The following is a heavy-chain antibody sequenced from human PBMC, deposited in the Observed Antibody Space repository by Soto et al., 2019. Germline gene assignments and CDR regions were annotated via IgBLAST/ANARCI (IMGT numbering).Heavy chain of an antibody. CDR2: ISGSGGST. Sequence: EVQLLESGGGLVQPGGSLRLSCAASGFTFSSYAMSWVRQAPGKGLEWVSAISGSGGSTYYADSVKGRFTISRDNSKNTXHLQMNSLSAEDTAVYYCAKARAQYYDFWSGYPVDSWGQGTLVTVSS. J-gene: IGHJ4*02. CDR1: GFTFSSYA. V-gene: IGHV3-23*01. CDR3: AKARAQYYDFWSGYPVDS. D-gene: IGHD3-3*01.